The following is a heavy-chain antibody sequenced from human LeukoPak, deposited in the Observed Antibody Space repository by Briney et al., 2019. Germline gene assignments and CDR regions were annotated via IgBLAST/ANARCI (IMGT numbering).Heavy chain of an antibody. D-gene: IGHD5-18*01. V-gene: IGHV4-4*08. CDR1: GDSISSYY. Sequence: PSETLSLTCIVSGDSISSYYWSWIRQPPGKGLEWIGYIHHSGSTNYNPSLKSRVTIIVVKSQNQFFLRLSSVTAADTAVYYCARSWIQLWAPFDYWGQGSLVTVSS. CDR2: IHHSGST. J-gene: IGHJ4*02. CDR3: ARSWIQLWAPFDY.